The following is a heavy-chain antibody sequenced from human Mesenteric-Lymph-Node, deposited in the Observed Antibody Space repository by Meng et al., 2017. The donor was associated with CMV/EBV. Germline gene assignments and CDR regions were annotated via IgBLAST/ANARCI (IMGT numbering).Heavy chain of an antibody. CDR1: ITLSSDA. J-gene: IGHJ1*01. D-gene: IGHD2-21*02. CDR3: AKSSSGYCGGDCYSFQH. Sequence: ITLSSDARSGVRKAPVKGLEWVSSIRGSGRSTYYADSVKGRFTISRDNSKTTVYLQLNSMRAEDTAVYYCAKSSSGYCGGDCYSFQHWGQGTLVTVSS. V-gene: IGHV3-23*01. CDR2: IRGSGRST.